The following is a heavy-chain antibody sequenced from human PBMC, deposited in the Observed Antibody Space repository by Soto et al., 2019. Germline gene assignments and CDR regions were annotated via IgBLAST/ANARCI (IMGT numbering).Heavy chain of an antibody. CDR2: IVADGRSQ. CDR3: ARDDDYVDNGLDH. D-gene: IGHD4-17*01. J-gene: IGHJ4*02. V-gene: IGHV3-33*01. CDR1: GFTFSKHG. Sequence: QVQLVESGGGVVQPGTSLRLSCAASGFTFSKHGMHWVRQAPGKGLEWMAVIVADGRSQHYADSVKGRFTISRDNSKNTLFLQMNSLRAEDTAVYYCARDDDYVDNGLDHWGQGTLVTVSS.